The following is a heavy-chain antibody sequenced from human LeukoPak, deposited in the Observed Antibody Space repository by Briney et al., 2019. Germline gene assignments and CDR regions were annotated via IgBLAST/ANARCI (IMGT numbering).Heavy chain of an antibody. CDR2: IIPIFGTA. J-gene: IGHJ6*02. Sequence: ASVKVSCKASGGTFSSYAISWVRQAPGQGLEWMGGIIPIFGTANYAQKFQGRDTITADESTSTAYMELSSLRSEDTAVYYCARSYSSPYYYYYGMDVWGQGTTVTVSS. D-gene: IGHD6-13*01. V-gene: IGHV1-69*13. CDR1: GGTFSSYA. CDR3: ARSYSSPYYYYYGMDV.